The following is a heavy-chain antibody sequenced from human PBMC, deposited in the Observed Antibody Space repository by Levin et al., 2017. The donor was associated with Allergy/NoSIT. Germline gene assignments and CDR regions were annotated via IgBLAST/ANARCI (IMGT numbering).Heavy chain of an antibody. CDR1: GFTFSNYW. J-gene: IGHJ4*02. CDR3: AADTVVSDFDS. D-gene: IGHD5/OR15-5a*01. Sequence: GGSLRLSCEVSGFTFSNYWMTWVRQPPGKGLEWVANIKEDGSRKNYGDSVRGRFTISRDNARNSLYLQMNSLRAEDTAVYYCAADTVVSDFDSWGQGTLVTVSS. V-gene: IGHV3-7*01. CDR2: IKEDGSRK.